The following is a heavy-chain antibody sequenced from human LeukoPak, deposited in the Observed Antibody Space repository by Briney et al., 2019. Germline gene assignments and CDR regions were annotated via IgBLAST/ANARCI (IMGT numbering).Heavy chain of an antibody. V-gene: IGHV3-23*01. CDR2: ISGSGGST. CDR1: GFTSSSYA. J-gene: IGHJ3*02. Sequence: GGSLRLXCAASGFTSSSYAMSWVRLAPGKGLEWVSAISGSGGSTYYADSVKGRFTISRDNSKNTLYLQMNSLRAEDTAVYYCAKDPIAVAGRDAFDIWGQGTMVTVSS. D-gene: IGHD6-19*01. CDR3: AKDPIAVAGRDAFDI.